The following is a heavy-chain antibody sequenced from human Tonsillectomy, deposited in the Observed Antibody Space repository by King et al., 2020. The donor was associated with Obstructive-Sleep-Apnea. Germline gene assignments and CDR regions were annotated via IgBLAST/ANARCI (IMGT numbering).Heavy chain of an antibody. V-gene: IGHV3-23*04. CDR2: ISSSGGST. CDR3: ASRGSGPQY. J-gene: IGHJ4*02. D-gene: IGHD6-19*01. CDR1: GFTFSSYA. Sequence: VQLVESGGGLVQPGGSLRVSCAVSGFTFSSYAMNWVRQAPGKGLEWVSGISSSGGSTYYADSVKGRFTISRDNSKDTLFLQMNTLGAEDTAVYYWASRGSGPQYWGQGTLVAVSS.